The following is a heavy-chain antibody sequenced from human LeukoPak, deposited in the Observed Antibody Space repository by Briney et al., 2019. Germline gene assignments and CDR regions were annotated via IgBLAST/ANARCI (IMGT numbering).Heavy chain of an antibody. V-gene: IGHV1-46*01. CDR2: INPSGGST. CDR3: ARDLRLGEWKVQV. J-gene: IGHJ3*01. D-gene: IGHD3-10*01. CDR1: GYTFTSYY. Sequence: GASVKVSWKASGYTFTSYYMHWVRQAPGQGPEWMGIINPSGGSTSYAQKFQGRVTMTRDTSTSTVYMELSSLRSEDTAVYYCARDLRLGEWKVQVWGQGTMVTVSS.